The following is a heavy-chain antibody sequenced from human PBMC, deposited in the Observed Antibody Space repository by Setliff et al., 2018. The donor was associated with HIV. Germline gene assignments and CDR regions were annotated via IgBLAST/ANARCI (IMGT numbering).Heavy chain of an antibody. CDR2: ISYTGIT. J-gene: IGHJ4*02. D-gene: IGHD4-17*01. Sequence: SETLSLTCTISGGSINYNMFYWGWIRQPPGKRLEWVGTISYTGITFYKSSLESRVTLSVDASKNQFSLNLPSVTAADSAVYFCARRAGPYTTGRYFDSWGRGMLVTVSS. CDR1: GGSINYNMFY. CDR3: ARRAGPYTTGRYFDS. V-gene: IGHV4-39*01.